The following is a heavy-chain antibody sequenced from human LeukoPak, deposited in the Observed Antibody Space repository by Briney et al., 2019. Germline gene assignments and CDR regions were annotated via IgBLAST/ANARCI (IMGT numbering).Heavy chain of an antibody. V-gene: IGHV3-23*01. CDR3: AKRIAAAG. CDR1: GFTFSNYG. D-gene: IGHD6-13*01. J-gene: IGHJ4*02. CDR2: IGATGVDT. Sequence: PGGSLRLSCAASGFTFSNYGMSWVRQAPGKGLEEVSLIGATGVDTYYADSVKGRFIISRDNSKNIVYLQMKSLRAEDTAVYYCAKRIAAAGWGQGTLVTVSS.